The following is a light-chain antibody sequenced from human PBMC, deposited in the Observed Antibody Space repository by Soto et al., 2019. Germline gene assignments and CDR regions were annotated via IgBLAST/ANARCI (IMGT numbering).Light chain of an antibody. CDR2: EVS. CDR1: SSDVGGYNY. Sequence: QSALTQPASVSGSPGQSITISCTGTSSDVGGYNYVSWYQQLPGKAPKLMIYEVSNRPSGVSNRFSGSKSATTASLTISGLQAEDEADYFCSSYGSTSTRYVFGTGTKVTVL. CDR3: SSYGSTSTRYV. V-gene: IGLV2-14*01. J-gene: IGLJ1*01.